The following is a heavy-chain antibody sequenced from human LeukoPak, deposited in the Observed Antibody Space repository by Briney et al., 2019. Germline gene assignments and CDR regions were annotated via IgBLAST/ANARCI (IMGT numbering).Heavy chain of an antibody. V-gene: IGHV3-21*01. Sequence: GGSLRLACAASGFTFSSYAMHWVRQAPGKWLEWVSSISSRSTYIYYADSLKGRFTISRDNAKNSLYLQTNSLRGEDTAVYYCARGAERSGYDYWGQGTLATVAS. D-gene: IGHD3-22*01. CDR1: GFTFSSYA. CDR3: ARGAERSGYDY. CDR2: ISSRSTYI. J-gene: IGHJ4*02.